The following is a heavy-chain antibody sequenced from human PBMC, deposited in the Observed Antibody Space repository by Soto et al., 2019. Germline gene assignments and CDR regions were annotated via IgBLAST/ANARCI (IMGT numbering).Heavy chain of an antibody. CDR2: VSGSGIST. Sequence: PGESLKISCTASGFSFRNYVMSWVRQAPGRGLEWVSAVSGSGISTFYADSVKGRFIISRDNSKNTLFLQVNSLKAEDTAVYFCARVQVQDLENIFDDWGQGTLVTVSS. J-gene: IGHJ4*02. D-gene: IGHD3-3*01. V-gene: IGHV3-23*01. CDR3: ARVQVQDLENIFDD. CDR1: GFSFRNYV.